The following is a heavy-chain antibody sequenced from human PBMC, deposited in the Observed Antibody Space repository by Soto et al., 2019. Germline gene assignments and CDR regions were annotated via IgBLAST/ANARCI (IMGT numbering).Heavy chain of an antibody. CDR1: GFTFSVYS. D-gene: IGHD3-9*01. CDR2: ISSGSKTI. Sequence: PGGSLRLSCAASGFTFSVYSVNWVRHAPGKGLEWVSYISSGSKTIYYAESVKGRFTVSRDNARNSQYLQMNSLRDEDTAVYYCVREDILGVRSFDYWGQGTLVTVSS. CDR3: VREDILGVRSFDY. V-gene: IGHV3-48*02. J-gene: IGHJ4*02.